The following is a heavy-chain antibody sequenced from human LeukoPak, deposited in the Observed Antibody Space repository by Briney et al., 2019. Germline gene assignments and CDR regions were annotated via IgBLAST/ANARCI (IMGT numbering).Heavy chain of an antibody. J-gene: IGHJ4*02. CDR3: ARDSGSYYNFDY. Sequence: GASVKVSCKASGYTFTGYYMHWVRQAPGQGLEWMGWIYPNSGGTNYAQKFQGRVTMTRDTSISTAYMELSRLRSDDTAVYYCARDSGSYYNFDYWGQGTLVTVSS. CDR2: IYPNSGGT. D-gene: IGHD3-10*01. V-gene: IGHV1-2*02. CDR1: GYTFTGYY.